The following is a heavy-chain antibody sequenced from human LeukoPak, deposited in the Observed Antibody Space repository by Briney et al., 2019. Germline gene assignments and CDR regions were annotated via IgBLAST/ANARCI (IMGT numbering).Heavy chain of an antibody. J-gene: IGHJ4*02. CDR3: ARSSGTGTFSY. Sequence: SETLSLTCTVSGDSISRSTYYWAWIRQPPGKGLEWIGSVYYGRSPYFNPSLESRATISVDTSKNHFSLKMSSVTAADTAVYYCARSSGTGTFSYWGQGTLVIVSS. CDR1: GDSISRSTYY. CDR2: VYYGRSP. D-gene: IGHD6-25*01. V-gene: IGHV4-39*02.